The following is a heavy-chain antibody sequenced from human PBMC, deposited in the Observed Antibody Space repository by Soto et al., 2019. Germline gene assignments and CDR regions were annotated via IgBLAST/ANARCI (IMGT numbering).Heavy chain of an antibody. Sequence: EVQLVESGGGLVKPGGSLRLSCAASGFTFSNAWMSWVRQAPGKGLEWVGRIKSKTDGGTTDYAAPVKGRFTISRDDSKNTLYLQMNSLKTEDTAVYYCTTVVAATLGERDYYYMDVWGKGTTVTVSS. CDR3: TTVVAATLGERDYYYMDV. D-gene: IGHD2-15*01. CDR1: GFTFSNAW. CDR2: IKSKTDGGTT. V-gene: IGHV3-15*01. J-gene: IGHJ6*03.